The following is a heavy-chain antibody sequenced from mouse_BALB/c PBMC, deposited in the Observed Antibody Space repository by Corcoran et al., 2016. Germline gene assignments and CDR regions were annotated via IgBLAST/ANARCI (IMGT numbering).Heavy chain of an antibody. V-gene: IGHV9-3-1*01. Sequence: QIQLVESGPELKKPGETVKISCKASGYTFTNYGMNWVKQAPGKGLKWMGWINTYTGEPTYADDFKGRFAFSLETSASTAYLQINNLKNEYTATYFCAREPYAMDYWGQGTSVTVSS. CDR2: INTYTGEP. CDR3: AREPYAMDY. J-gene: IGHJ4*01. CDR1: GYTFTNYG.